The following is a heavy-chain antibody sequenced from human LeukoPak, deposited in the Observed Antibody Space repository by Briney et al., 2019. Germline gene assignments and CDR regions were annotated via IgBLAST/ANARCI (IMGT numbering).Heavy chain of an antibody. J-gene: IGHJ3*02. CDR2: INSDGSNT. D-gene: IGHD1-1*01. Sequence: GGSLRLSCAASGFTFSSYWMHWVRQAPGKGLVWVSRINSDGSNTRYAESVKGRCTISRDNAKNTLYVQMNSLRAEDTAVYYCARDRGNDYVFDIWGQGTMVTVSS. CDR3: ARDRGNDYVFDI. V-gene: IGHV3-74*01. CDR1: GFTFSSYW.